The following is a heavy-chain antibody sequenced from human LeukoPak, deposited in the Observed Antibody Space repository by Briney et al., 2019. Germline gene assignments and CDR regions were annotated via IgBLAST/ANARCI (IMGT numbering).Heavy chain of an antibody. CDR3: ARSDWLLPGYFDY. V-gene: IGHV3-7*01. CDR1: GFTFSSYW. D-gene: IGHD3/OR15-3a*01. Sequence: GGSLRLSCAASGFTFSSYWMSWVRQAPGKGLEWVANIKRDGSEKYYVDSVKGRFTISRDNAKNSLYLQMNSLRAEDTAVYYCARSDWLLPGYFDYWGQGTLVTVSS. J-gene: IGHJ4*02. CDR2: IKRDGSEK.